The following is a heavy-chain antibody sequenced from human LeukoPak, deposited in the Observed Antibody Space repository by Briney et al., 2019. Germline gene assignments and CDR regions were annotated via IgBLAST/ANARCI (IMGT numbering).Heavy chain of an antibody. D-gene: IGHD3-3*01. V-gene: IGHV3-7*01. J-gene: IGHJ5*02. Sequence: PGGSLRLSCGASGFTFSSFWMHWVRQAPGKGLEWVANINQDGSEKYLVDSVKGRFTISRDNAKNSLYLQMNSLRAEDTAVYYCASAQYYDFWSGYFGRENWFDPWGQGTLVTVSS. CDR1: GFTFSSFW. CDR3: ASAQYYDFWSGYFGRENWFDP. CDR2: INQDGSEK.